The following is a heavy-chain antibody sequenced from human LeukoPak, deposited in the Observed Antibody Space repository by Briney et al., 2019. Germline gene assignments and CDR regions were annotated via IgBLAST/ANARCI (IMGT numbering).Heavy chain of an antibody. Sequence: PGGSLRLSCAASGFTFSSYAMSWVRQAPGKGLEWVSAISGSGGSTYYADSVKGRFTISRDNSKNTLYLQMNSLRAEDTAVYYCAKGSETKWEYQLLFHGSNAFDIWGQGTMVTVSS. CDR1: GFTFSSYA. CDR2: ISGSGGST. J-gene: IGHJ3*02. CDR3: AKGSETKWEYQLLFHGSNAFDI. D-gene: IGHD2-2*01. V-gene: IGHV3-23*01.